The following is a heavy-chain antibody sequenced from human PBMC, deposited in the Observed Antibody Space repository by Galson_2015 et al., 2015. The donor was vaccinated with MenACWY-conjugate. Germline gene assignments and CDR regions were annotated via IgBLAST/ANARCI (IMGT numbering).Heavy chain of an antibody. Sequence: SLRLSCAASGFTFTGYEFNWVRQAPGKGLEWLSYISKSGSPIYYADSVKGRFTISRDNIKKSPFLEMNSLRAGDTGVYYCARVGTWIHQYFYYMDVWGKGTTVTVS. J-gene: IGHJ6*03. V-gene: IGHV3-48*03. D-gene: IGHD5-18*01. CDR1: GFTFTGYE. CDR2: ISKSGSPI. CDR3: ARVGTWIHQYFYYMDV.